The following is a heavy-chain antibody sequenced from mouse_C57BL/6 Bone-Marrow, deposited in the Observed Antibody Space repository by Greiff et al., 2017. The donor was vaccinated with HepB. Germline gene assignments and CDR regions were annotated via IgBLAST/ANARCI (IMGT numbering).Heavy chain of an antibody. J-gene: IGHJ3*01. V-gene: IGHV5-4*01. CDR2: ISDGGSYT. CDR1: GFTFSSYA. Sequence: DVHLVESGGGLVKPGGSLKLSCAASGFTFSSYAMSWVRQTPEKRLEWVATISDGGSYTYYPDNVKGRFTISRDNAKNNLYLQMSHLKSEDTAMYYCAREGTWAWFAYWGQGTLVTVSA. D-gene: IGHD3-3*01. CDR3: AREGTWAWFAY.